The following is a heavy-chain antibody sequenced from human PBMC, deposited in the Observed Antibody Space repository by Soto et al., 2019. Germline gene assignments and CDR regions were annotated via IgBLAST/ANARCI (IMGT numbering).Heavy chain of an antibody. D-gene: IGHD5-18*01. V-gene: IGHV3-21*01. Sequence: PGGSRRLSCAASGFTFSSYSMNWVRQAPGKGLEWVSSISSSSYIYYADSVKGRFTISRDNAKNSLYLQMNSLRAEDTAVYYCARDLIQLWATFDYWGQGTLVTVSS. CDR1: GFTFSSYS. CDR3: ARDLIQLWATFDY. CDR2: ISSSSYI. J-gene: IGHJ4*02.